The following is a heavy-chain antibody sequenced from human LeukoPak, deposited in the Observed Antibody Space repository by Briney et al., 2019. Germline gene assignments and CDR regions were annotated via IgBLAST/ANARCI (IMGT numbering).Heavy chain of an antibody. Sequence: ASVKVSCKVSGYTLSDLSMHWVRQAPGKGVEWMGGFDPEDGETIYAQKFQGRGTMTEDTSTDTAYMELSSLRSEDTAVYYCATELWNSSWFWGQGTLVTVSS. J-gene: IGHJ4*02. V-gene: IGHV1-24*01. CDR2: FDPEDGET. CDR3: ATELWNSSWF. D-gene: IGHD6-13*01. CDR1: GYTLSDLS.